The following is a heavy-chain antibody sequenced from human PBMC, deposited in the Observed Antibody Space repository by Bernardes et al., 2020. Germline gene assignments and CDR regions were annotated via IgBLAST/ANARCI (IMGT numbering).Heavy chain of an antibody. V-gene: IGHV4-34*01. CDR2: INHSGST. CDR3: ARASSSWYFEYFQH. Sequence: SETLSLTCAVYGGSFSGYYWSWIRQPPGKGLEWIGEINHSGSTNYNPSLKSRVTISVDTSKNQFSLKLSSVTAADTAVYYCARASSSWYFEYFQHWGQGTLVTVSS. D-gene: IGHD6-13*01. J-gene: IGHJ1*01. CDR1: GGSFSGYY.